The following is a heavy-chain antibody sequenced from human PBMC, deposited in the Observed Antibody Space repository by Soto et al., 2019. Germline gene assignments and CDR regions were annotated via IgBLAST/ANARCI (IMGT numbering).Heavy chain of an antibody. CDR1: GFSFTNYW. Sequence: EVLVVQSGAEVKKPGESLKISCKGSGFSFTNYWIAWVRQMPGKGLEWMGIIYPGDSDTRYSPSFQGQVTISADKSVSTVYLQWSSLKASDTAMYYCARHAQYCSGASCYWGSGNFQHWGQGTLVTVSS. D-gene: IGHD2-15*01. J-gene: IGHJ1*01. CDR2: IYPGDSDT. CDR3: ARHAQYCSGASCYWGSGNFQH. V-gene: IGHV5-51*01.